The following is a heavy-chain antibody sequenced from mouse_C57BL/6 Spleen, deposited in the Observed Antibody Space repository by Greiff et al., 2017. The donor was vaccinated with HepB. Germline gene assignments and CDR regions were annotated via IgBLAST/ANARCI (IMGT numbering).Heavy chain of an antibody. V-gene: IGHV5-4*01. D-gene: IGHD2-4*01. J-gene: IGHJ2*01. Sequence: EVQLVESGGGLVKPGGSLKLSCAASGFTFSSYAMSWVRQTPEKRLEWVAIISDGGSYTYYPDNVKGRFTISRDNTKNNLYLQMSHLKSEDTAMYYCARDGDYYDYDYFDYWGQGTTLTVSS. CDR3: ARDGDYYDYDYFDY. CDR2: ISDGGSYT. CDR1: GFTFSSYA.